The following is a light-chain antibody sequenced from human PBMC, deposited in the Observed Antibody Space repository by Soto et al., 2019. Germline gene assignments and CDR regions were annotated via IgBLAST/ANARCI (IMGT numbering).Light chain of an antibody. J-gene: IGLJ2*01. CDR2: AVT. CDR1: SSDIGGYNF. Sequence: QSVLTQPASVSGSSGQSITISCTGTSSDIGGYNFVSWYHQHPGKAPKLLIYAVTNRPSGIPDRFSGSKSGNTASLTISGLQAEDGADYYCASYTTSSTLVFGGGTKVTV. CDR3: ASYTTSSTLV. V-gene: IGLV2-14*01.